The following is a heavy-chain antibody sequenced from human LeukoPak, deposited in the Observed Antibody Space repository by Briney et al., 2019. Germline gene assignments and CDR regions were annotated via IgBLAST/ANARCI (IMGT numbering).Heavy chain of an antibody. CDR1: GGSISSSSYY. D-gene: IGHD2-21*02. CDR2: IYHSGST. V-gene: IGHV4-61*05. CDR3: ARVLSSVVTAKIAYYYMDV. J-gene: IGHJ6*03. Sequence: SETLSLTCTVSGGSISSSSYYWGWIRQPPGKGLEWIGYIYHSGSTKYNPSLKSRVTISVDTSKNQFSLKMSSVTAADTAVYYCARVLSSVVTAKIAYYYMDVWGKGTTVTISS.